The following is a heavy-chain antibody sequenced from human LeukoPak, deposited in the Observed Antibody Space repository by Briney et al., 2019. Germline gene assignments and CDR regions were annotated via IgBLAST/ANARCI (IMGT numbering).Heavy chain of an antibody. CDR2: IYTSGST. V-gene: IGHV4-4*09. J-gene: IGHJ4*02. CDR1: GDSISGDY. CDR3: ARKRGWQHDY. D-gene: IGHD6-19*01. Sequence: SETLSLTCSVSGDSISGDYWSWIRQPPGKGLEWIGYIYTSGSTTYNPTLKSLVTISLDTSKNRFSLKLSSVTAADTAVFYCARKRGWQHDYWGQGMLVSVSS.